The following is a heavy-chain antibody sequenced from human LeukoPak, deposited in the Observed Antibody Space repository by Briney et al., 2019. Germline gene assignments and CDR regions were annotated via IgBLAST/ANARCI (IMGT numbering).Heavy chain of an antibody. V-gene: IGHV4-39*01. CDR3: ARLFSSSWYRGAFDL. D-gene: IGHD6-13*01. CDR2: IYYSGNT. J-gene: IGHJ3*01. Sequence: PSETLSLTCTVSGGSISSSSYYWGWIRQPPGKGLEWIGSIYYSGNTYYNPSPKSRVTISVDTSKNQFSLKLSSVTAADTAVYYCARLFSSSWYRGAFDLWGQGTMVTVSS. CDR1: GGSISSSSYY.